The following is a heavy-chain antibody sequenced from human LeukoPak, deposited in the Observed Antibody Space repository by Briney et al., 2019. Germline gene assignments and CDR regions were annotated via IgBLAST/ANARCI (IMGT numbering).Heavy chain of an antibody. Sequence: GGSLRLSCAASGFTFSSYWMSWVRQAPGKGLEWVANIKQDGSEKYYVDSVKGRFTISRDNAKNTVYLQMNSLRAEDTAVYYCARGASGSYYVDYWGQGILVTVSS. CDR1: GFTFSSYW. D-gene: IGHD1-26*01. CDR3: ARGASGSYYVDY. J-gene: IGHJ4*02. CDR2: IKQDGSEK. V-gene: IGHV3-7*01.